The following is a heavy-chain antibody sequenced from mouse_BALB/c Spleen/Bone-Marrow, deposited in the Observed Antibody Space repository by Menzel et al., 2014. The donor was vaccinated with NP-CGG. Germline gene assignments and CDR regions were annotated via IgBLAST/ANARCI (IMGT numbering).Heavy chain of an antibody. Sequence: EVQLQQSGAELVKPGASVKLSCTASGFNIKDTYMHWVKQRPEQGLEWIGRIDPANGNTKYDPKFQGKATITADTSSNTACLQLSSLTSEDTAVYYCARYYYGSSYFDYWGQGTTPTVSS. CDR1: GFNIKDTY. D-gene: IGHD1-1*01. J-gene: IGHJ2*01. CDR2: IDPANGNT. V-gene: IGHV14-3*02. CDR3: ARYYYGSSYFDY.